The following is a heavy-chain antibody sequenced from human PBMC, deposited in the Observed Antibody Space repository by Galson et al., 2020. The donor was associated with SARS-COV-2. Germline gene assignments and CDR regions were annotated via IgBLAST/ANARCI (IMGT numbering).Heavy chain of an antibody. CDR3: ARDQVSVTTGNDSLYYYYYMDV. V-gene: IGHV3-30*04. CDR2: ISYDGSNK. Sequence: GESLKISCAASGFTFSSYAMHWVRQAPGKGLEWVAVISYDGSNKYYADSVKGRFTISRDNSKNTLYLQMNSLRAEDTAVYYCARDQVSVTTGNDSLYYYYYMDVWGKGTTVTVSS. CDR1: GFTFSSYA. J-gene: IGHJ6*03. D-gene: IGHD1-1*01.